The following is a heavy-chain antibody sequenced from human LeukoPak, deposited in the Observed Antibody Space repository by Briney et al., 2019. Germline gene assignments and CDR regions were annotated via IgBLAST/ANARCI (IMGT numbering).Heavy chain of an antibody. V-gene: IGHV1-18*01. CDR3: ARASIMITFGGVIVGLHYFDY. CDR1: GYTFTSYG. J-gene: IGHJ4*02. D-gene: IGHD3-16*02. CDR2: ISAYNGNT. Sequence: ASVKVSCKASGYTFTSYGISWVRQAPGQGLEWMGWISAYNGNTNYAQKLQGRVTMTTDTSTSTAYMELRSLRSDDTAVYYCARASIMITFGGVIVGLHYFDYWGQGTLVTVSS.